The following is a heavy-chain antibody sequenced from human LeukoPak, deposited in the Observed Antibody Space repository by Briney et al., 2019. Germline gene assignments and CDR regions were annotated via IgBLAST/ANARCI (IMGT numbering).Heavy chain of an antibody. Sequence: PGGSLRLSCAVSGFIVSGTYMTWVRQAPGKGLEWVSVIHNDGSTYHADSVKGRFTISRDNSKNTLYLQMNSLRVEDTAAYYCAALARDYWGQGTLVTVSS. CDR2: IHNDGST. CDR3: AALARDY. CDR1: GFIVSGTY. V-gene: IGHV3-53*01. D-gene: IGHD3-3*02. J-gene: IGHJ4*02.